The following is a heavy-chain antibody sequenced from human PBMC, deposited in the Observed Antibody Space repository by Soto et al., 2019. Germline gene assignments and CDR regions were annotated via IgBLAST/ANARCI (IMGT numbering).Heavy chain of an antibody. V-gene: IGHV4-31*03. J-gene: IGHJ4*02. Sequence: QVQLQESGPGLVKPSQTLSLTCTVSGGSISSGGYYWSWIRQHPGKGLEWIGYIYYSGSTYYNPSPQRRVTISVDTSKNQFSLKLSSVTAADTAVYYCARSGYSYGPNPLLYWGQGTLVTVSS. CDR2: IYYSGST. CDR1: GGSISSGGYY. CDR3: ARSGYSYGPNPLLY. D-gene: IGHD5-18*01.